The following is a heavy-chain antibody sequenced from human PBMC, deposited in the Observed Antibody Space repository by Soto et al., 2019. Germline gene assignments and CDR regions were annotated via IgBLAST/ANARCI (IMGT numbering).Heavy chain of an antibody. CDR1: GGSISSYY. J-gene: IGHJ5*02. CDR3: AREDYYDSSGDNWFDP. D-gene: IGHD3-22*01. V-gene: IGHV4-4*07. Sequence: SETLSLTCTVSGGSISSYYWSWIRQPAGKGLEWIGRIYTSGSTNYNPSLKSRVTMSVDTSKNQFSLKLSSVTAADTAVYYCAREDYYDSSGDNWFDPWGQGTLVTVS. CDR2: IYTSGST.